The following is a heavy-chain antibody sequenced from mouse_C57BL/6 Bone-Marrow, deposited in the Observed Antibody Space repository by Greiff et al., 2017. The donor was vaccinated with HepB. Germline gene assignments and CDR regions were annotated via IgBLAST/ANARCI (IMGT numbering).Heavy chain of an antibody. D-gene: IGHD1-1*01. J-gene: IGHJ2*01. V-gene: IGHV1-80*01. CDR3: ARSPGYYGSSNYFDS. CDR1: GYAFSSYW. Sequence: QVQLQQSGAELVKPGASVKISCKASGYAFSSYWMNWVKQRPGKGLEWIGQIYPGDGDTNNNGKFKGKATLTADKSSSTADMQRSSLTSEDSAVYFCARSPGYYGSSNYFDSWGQGTTLAVSS. CDR2: IYPGDGDT.